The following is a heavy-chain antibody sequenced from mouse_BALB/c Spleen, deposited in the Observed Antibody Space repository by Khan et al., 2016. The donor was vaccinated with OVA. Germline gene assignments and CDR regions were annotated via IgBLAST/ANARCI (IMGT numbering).Heavy chain of an antibody. CDR3: VREEAYDRSDGWFAY. CDR1: GYTFTSYT. D-gene: IGHD2-14*01. V-gene: IGHV1-4*01. J-gene: IGHJ3*01. CDR2: INPSNNYT. Sequence: VQLQQSGAELARPGASVKMSCKASGYTFTSYTMHWVRQRPGQTLEWIGHINPSNNYTNYNQNFKDKATLIVDKSSSTAYMQLNSLTSEDSAVYYCVREEAYDRSDGWFAYWGQGTLVTVSA.